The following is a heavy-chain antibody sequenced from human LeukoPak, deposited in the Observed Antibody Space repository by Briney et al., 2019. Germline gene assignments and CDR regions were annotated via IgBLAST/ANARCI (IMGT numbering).Heavy chain of an antibody. CDR3: ARGFYDTLTGPDF. D-gene: IGHD3-9*01. J-gene: IGHJ4*02. V-gene: IGHV3-23*01. CDR2: ISGSGGST. CDR1: GFTFSSYA. Sequence: GGSLRLSCAASGFTFSSYAMSWVRQAPGKGLEWVSAISGSGGSTYYADSVKGRFTISRDNAKNSLYLQMNSLRAEDTAVYYCARGFYDTLTGPDFWGQGTLVTVSS.